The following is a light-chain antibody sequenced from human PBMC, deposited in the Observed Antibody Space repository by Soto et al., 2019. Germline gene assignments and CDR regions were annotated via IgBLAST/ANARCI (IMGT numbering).Light chain of an antibody. J-gene: IGKJ4*01. CDR3: QQYNNWPPLT. Sequence: EIVMTQSPATLSVSPGERATLSCRASQSVSSNLAWYQQKPGQAPRLLIYGASTRATGIPARFSGSGSGTEFTLTISSQQSEDFAVYCCQQYNNWPPLTFGGGTKVEIK. V-gene: IGKV3-15*01. CDR2: GAS. CDR1: QSVSSN.